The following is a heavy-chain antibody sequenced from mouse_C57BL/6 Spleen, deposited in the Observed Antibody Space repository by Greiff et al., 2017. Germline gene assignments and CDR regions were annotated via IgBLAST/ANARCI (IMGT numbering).Heavy chain of an antibody. J-gene: IGHJ2*01. V-gene: IGHV1-69*01. CDR3: ARGGTEGYYFDY. CDR1: GYTFTSYW. D-gene: IGHD3-3*01. Sequence: QVQLKQPGAELVMPGASVKLSCKASGYTFTSYWMHWVKQRPGQGLEWIGEIDPSDSYTNYNPQFKGKSTLTVDKSSSTAYKQLSSLTSEDSAVYYCARGGTEGYYFDYWGQGTTLTVSS. CDR2: IDPSDSYT.